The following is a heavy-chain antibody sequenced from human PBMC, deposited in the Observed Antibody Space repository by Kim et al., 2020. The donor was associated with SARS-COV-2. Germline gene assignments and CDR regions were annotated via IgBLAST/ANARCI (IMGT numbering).Heavy chain of an antibody. V-gene: IGHV3-21*01. D-gene: IGHD3-10*01. CDR1: GFTFSSYS. J-gene: IGHJ4*02. CDR2: ISSSSSYI. Sequence: GGSLRLSCAASGFTFSSYSMNWVHQAPGKGLEWVSSISSSSSYIYYADSVKGRFTISRDNAKNSLYLQMNSLRAEDTAVYYCARDETIGWFGESFDYWGQGTLVTVSS. CDR3: ARDETIGWFGESFDY.